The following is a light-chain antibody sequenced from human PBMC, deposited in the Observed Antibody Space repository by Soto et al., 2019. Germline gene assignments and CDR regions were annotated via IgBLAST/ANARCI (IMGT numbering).Light chain of an antibody. Sequence: DIVMTQSPLSLPVTPGEPASISCRSSQSLLHSNGYNYLDWYLQKPGQSPQLLINLGSNRASGVPDRFSSSGSGTDFTLKISRVEAEDVGVYYCMQVLQTPPTFGQGTKLEIK. CDR1: QSLLHSNGYNY. V-gene: IGKV2-28*01. CDR3: MQVLQTPPT. CDR2: LGS. J-gene: IGKJ2*01.